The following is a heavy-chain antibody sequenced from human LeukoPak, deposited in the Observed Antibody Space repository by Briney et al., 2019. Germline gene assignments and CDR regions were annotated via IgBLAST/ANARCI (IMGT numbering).Heavy chain of an antibody. D-gene: IGHD3-22*01. CDR2: ISYSGNT. Sequence: PSETLSLTCTVSGGSIRSSSYYWGWTRQPPGKGLEWIGSISYSGNTYYNPSLKSRVTMSVDTSKNQFSLKLSSVTAADTVVYYCARHGRGYYYDSSGFSWGQGTLVTVSS. J-gene: IGHJ5*02. CDR1: GGSIRSSSYY. V-gene: IGHV4-39*01. CDR3: ARHGRGYYYDSSGFS.